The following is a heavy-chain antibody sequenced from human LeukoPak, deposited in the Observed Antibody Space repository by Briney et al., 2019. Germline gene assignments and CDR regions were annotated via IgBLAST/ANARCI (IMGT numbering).Heavy chain of an antibody. CDR1: GFTFDDYT. CDR2: ISWDGGST. Sequence: PGGSLRLSCAASGFTFDDYTMHWVRQAPGKGLEWVSLISWDGGSTYYADSVKGRFTISRDNSKNPLYLQMNSLRTEDTALYYCAKEHSSLGYCSGTSCYNYGMDVWGQGTTVTVSS. J-gene: IGHJ6*02. CDR3: AKEHSSLGYCSGTSCYNYGMDV. V-gene: IGHV3-43*01. D-gene: IGHD2-2*02.